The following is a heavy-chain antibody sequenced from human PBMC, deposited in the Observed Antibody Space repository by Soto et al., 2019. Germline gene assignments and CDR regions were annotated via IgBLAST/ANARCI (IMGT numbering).Heavy chain of an antibody. CDR3: ARFPRTIFGVVIYYFDY. CDR1: GFTFSSYS. D-gene: IGHD3-3*01. J-gene: IGHJ4*02. V-gene: IGHV3-21*01. CDR2: ISSSSYI. Sequence: EVQLVESGGGLVKPGGSLRLSCAASGFTFSSYSVNWVRQAPGKGLEWVSSISSSSYIYYADSVKGRFTISRDNAKNSLYLQMNSLRAEDTAVYYCARFPRTIFGVVIYYFDYWGQGTLVTVSS.